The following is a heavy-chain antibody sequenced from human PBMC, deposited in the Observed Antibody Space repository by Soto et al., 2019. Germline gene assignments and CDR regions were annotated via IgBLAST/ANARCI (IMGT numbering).Heavy chain of an antibody. CDR3: ATEITMVRGTPDNWFDP. Sequence: QSQTLSLTCAISGDSVSSNSAAWNWIRQSPSRGLEWLGRTYYRSKWYNDYAVSVKSRITINPDTSKNQFSLQLNSVTPEDTAVYYCATEITMVRGTPDNWFDPWGQGTLVTVSS. CDR2: TYYRSKWYN. D-gene: IGHD3-10*01. CDR1: GDSVSSNSAA. V-gene: IGHV6-1*01. J-gene: IGHJ5*02.